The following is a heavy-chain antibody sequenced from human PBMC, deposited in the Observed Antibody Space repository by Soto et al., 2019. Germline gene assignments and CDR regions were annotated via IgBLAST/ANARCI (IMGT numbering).Heavy chain of an antibody. J-gene: IGHJ4*02. V-gene: IGHV1-69*01. D-gene: IGHD3-10*01. CDR1: GGTFSSYD. Sequence: QVQLVQSGAELKKPGSSVKVSCKDSGGTFSSYDISWVRQAPGQGLEWMGGIIPIFGTANYAQTFQGRVTITADEGTRAAYMELSSLRSEDTAVYYCARDNFRGVRFVGLDYWGQGTLVGVSS. CDR3: ARDNFRGVRFVGLDY. CDR2: IIPIFGTA.